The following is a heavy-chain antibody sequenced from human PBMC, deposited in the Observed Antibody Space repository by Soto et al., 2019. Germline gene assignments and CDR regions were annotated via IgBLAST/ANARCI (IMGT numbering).Heavy chain of an antibody. Sequence: SETLSLTCTVSGGSISSYYWSWIRQPPGKGLEWIGYIYYSGSTNYNPSLKSRVTISVDTSKNQFSLKLSSVTAADTAVYYCARVYYYGSGRRYYYGMDGWGQGTTVTVSS. CDR3: ARVYYYGSGRRYYYGMDG. CDR2: IYYSGST. CDR1: GGSISSYY. V-gene: IGHV4-59*01. J-gene: IGHJ6*02. D-gene: IGHD3-10*01.